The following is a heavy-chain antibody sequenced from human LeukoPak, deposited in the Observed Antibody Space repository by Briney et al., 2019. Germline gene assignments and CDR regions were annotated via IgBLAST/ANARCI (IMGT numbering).Heavy chain of an antibody. CDR1: GFTFSSYG. Sequence: GGSLGLSCAASGFTFSSYGMNWVRQAPGKGLEWVSAISGSGGITYYADSVKGRFTISRDNSKNTVYLQMNSLRVEDTAVYYCAGSSGWYLAYWGQGTLVIGSS. CDR3: AGSSGWYLAY. D-gene: IGHD6-19*01. J-gene: IGHJ4*02. V-gene: IGHV3-23*01. CDR2: ISGSGGIT.